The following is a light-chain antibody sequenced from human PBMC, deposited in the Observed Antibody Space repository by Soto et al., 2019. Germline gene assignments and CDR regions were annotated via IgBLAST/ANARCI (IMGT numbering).Light chain of an antibody. CDR1: QSIHTN. Sequence: ETVMTQSEATLSVSPGERATLSCRASQSIHTNSAWYQQKPGQPPRLLIYGASTRVTRIPTRFSGSVSGTELAFTVSGRQFEDFALNNCQLYNHWPRTFGQGTKVEIK. J-gene: IGKJ1*01. CDR3: QLYNHWPRT. CDR2: GAS. V-gene: IGKV3-15*01.